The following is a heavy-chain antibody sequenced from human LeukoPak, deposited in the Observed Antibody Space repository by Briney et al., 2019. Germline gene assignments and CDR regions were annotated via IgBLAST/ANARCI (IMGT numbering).Heavy chain of an antibody. V-gene: IGHV4-34*01. D-gene: IGHD3-3*01. CDR1: GGSFSGYY. CDR2: INHSGSS. J-gene: IGHJ6*01. CDR3: ARGYHIPSYDFWSGYYTDYYYYGMDG. Sequence: SETLSLTCAVYGGSFSGYYCNWIRQPPGKGLELIGEINHSGSSNYNPSLTSRVTISVDTSKYQFSLKLSSVTAADTAVYYCARGYHIPSYDFWSGYYTDYYYYGMDGWGQGTTVTVSS.